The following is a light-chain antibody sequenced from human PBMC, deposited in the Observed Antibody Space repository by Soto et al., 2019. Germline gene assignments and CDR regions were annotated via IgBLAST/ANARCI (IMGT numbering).Light chain of an antibody. Sequence: DIQMTQSPSSLSASVGDRVTITCRASQGISDYLAWYQQKPGQVPKVLIYAASTLQSGVPSRFSGGGFGTEFTLTISSLQPEDVATYFCQKYNSAPWTFGQGTKVEIK. V-gene: IGKV1-27*01. CDR2: AAS. J-gene: IGKJ1*01. CDR3: QKYNSAPWT. CDR1: QGISDY.